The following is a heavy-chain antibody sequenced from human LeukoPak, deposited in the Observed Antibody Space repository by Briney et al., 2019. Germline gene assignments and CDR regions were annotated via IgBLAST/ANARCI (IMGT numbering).Heavy chain of an antibody. J-gene: IGHJ5*02. CDR2: IYYIGST. V-gene: IGHV4-59*01. CDR3: ATGAGGWFDP. Sequence: SETLSLTCTVSGGSISSYYCNWTRQPPGKGLEWIGYIYYIGSTNYNPSLKSRVTISVETSKNQFSLKLNSVTAADTAVYYCATGAGGWFDPWGQGTLVTVSS. CDR1: GGSISSYY.